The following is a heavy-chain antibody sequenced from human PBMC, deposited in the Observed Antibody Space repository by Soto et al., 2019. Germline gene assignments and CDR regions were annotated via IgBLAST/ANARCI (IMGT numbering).Heavy chain of an antibody. CDR1: GYTFTSYD. CDR3: VSAPGWFDP. D-gene: IGHD2-2*01. V-gene: IGHV1-18*01. Sequence: GASVKVSCKASGYTFTSYDINWVRQATGQGLEWMGWINAYNGNTNYAQKFQGRVTMTTDTSTSTAYMELRSLRSDDTAVYYCVSAPGWFDPWGQGTLVTVSS. CDR2: INAYNGNT. J-gene: IGHJ5*02.